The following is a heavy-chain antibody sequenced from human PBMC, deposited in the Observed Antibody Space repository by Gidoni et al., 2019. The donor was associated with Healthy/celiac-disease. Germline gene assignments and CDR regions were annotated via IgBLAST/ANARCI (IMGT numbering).Heavy chain of an antibody. CDR2: ISYDGSNK. CDR3: AKDGYVYSSSWYYFDY. Sequence: QVQLVESGGGVVQPGRSLRLSCADSGFTFSSYGMHWVRPAPGTGLEWVAVISYDGSNKYYADFGKGRFTISRDNSKNTLYLQMNSLRAEDTAVYYCAKDGYVYSSSWYYFDYWGQGTLVTVSS. D-gene: IGHD6-13*01. V-gene: IGHV3-30*18. J-gene: IGHJ4*02. CDR1: GFTFSSYG.